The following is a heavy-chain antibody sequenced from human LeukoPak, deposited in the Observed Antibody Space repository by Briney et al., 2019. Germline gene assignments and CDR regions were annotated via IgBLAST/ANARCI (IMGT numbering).Heavy chain of an antibody. J-gene: IGHJ6*02. CDR1: GDTFSSYA. V-gene: IGHV1-2*02. CDR3: ARDISPTLRLGGDYYYYGMDV. CDR2: INPNSGGI. Sequence: ASVKVSCKASGDTFSSYAISWVRQAPGQGLEWMGWINPNSGGINYAQKFQGRVTMTRDTSISTAYMELSRLRSDDTAVYYCARDISPTLRLGGDYYYYGMDVWGQGTTVTVSS. D-gene: IGHD3-16*01.